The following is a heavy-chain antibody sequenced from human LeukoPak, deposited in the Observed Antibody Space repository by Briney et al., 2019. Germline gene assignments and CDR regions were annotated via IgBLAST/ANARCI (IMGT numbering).Heavy chain of an antibody. J-gene: IGHJ4*02. CDR3: SRGGFWNRSVPYGKYYFDY. V-gene: IGHV1-69*05. Sequence: ASVKVSCKAAGGTFSSYAISWVRQAPGQGLEWMGGIIPIFGTANYAQKFQGRVTITTDESTSTAYMELSSLRSEDTAVYYCSRGGFWNRSVPYGKYYFDYWGQGTLVTVSS. CDR1: GGTFSSYA. D-gene: IGHD1-1*01. CDR2: IIPIFGTA.